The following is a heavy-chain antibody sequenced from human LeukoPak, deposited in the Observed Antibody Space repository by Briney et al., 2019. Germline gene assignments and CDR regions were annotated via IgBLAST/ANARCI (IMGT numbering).Heavy chain of an antibody. CDR3: ARDFMVRGVIIAADAFDI. CDR1: GFTFSGYE. Sequence: GGSLRLSCAASGFTFSGYEMNWVRQAPGKGLEWVSYISRSANTIYYADSVKGRFSISRDNAKNSLYLQMNSLRAEDTAVYYCARDFMVRGVIIAADAFDIWGQGTMVTVSS. CDR2: ISRSANTI. V-gene: IGHV3-48*03. J-gene: IGHJ3*02. D-gene: IGHD3-10*01.